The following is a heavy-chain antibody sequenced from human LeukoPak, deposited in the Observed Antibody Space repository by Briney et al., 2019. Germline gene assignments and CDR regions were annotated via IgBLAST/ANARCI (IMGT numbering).Heavy chain of an antibody. V-gene: IGHV4-59*01. J-gene: IGHJ4*02. Sequence: PSETLSLTCTVSGGSISSYYWSWIRQPPGKGLEWIGYIYHSGSTNYNPSLKSRVTISADTSKDQFSLKLASVTAADTAVYYCATGYSSTWCYFDYWGQGTLVTVSS. CDR1: GGSISSYY. CDR2: IYHSGST. CDR3: ATGYSSTWCYFDY. D-gene: IGHD6-13*01.